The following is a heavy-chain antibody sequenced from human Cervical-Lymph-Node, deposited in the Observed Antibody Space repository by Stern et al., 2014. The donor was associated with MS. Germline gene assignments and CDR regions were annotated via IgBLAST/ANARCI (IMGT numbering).Heavy chain of an antibody. J-gene: IGHJ5*02. CDR2: VYTSVTT. CDR3: AANIAFRTGWCLDH. D-gene: IGHD3/OR15-3a*01. V-gene: IGHV4-4*07. CDR1: GGSVSGSY. Sequence: QVQLQESGPGVERPSETLSLTCTVSGGSVSGSYWSWVRQADDKTLEFNGRVYTSVTTTNTPSRKSRVSLSLNTSKSLLALKFRAWTAADTAVYYCAANIAFRTGWCLDHWGQGALVTVSS.